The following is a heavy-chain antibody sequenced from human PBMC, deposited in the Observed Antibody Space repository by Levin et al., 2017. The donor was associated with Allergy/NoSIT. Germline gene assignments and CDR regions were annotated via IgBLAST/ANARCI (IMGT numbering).Heavy chain of an antibody. CDR3: ARGSNWGADY. V-gene: IGHV3-7*01. CDR2: IKSDGSDK. D-gene: IGHD1-26*01. J-gene: IGHJ4*02. Sequence: PGGSLRLSCVASGFGFSNSWMSWARQAPGKGLEWVATIKSDGSDKYYVDSVRGRFIISKDNAKNSLYLQMNNLRGEDTAVYYCARGSNWGADYWGQGTLVTVSS. CDR1: GFGFSNSW.